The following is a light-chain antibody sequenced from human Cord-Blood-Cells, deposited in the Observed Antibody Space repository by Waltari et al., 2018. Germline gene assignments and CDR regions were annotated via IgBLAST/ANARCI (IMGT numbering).Light chain of an antibody. CDR3: SSYTSSSTYV. V-gene: IGLV2-14*01. Sequence: QSALTQPASVSGSPGQSITISCTGTSSDVGGYNYVSWYQQHPGKAPKPMIHDVSNRPSGVSNRFSGSKSGNTASLTISGLQAEDEADYYCSSYTSSSTYVFGTGTKVTVL. J-gene: IGLJ1*01. CDR1: SSDVGGYNY. CDR2: DVS.